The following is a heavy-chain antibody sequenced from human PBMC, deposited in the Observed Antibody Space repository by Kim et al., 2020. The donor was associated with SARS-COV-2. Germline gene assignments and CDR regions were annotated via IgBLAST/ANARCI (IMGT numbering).Heavy chain of an antibody. CDR2: INPNSGGT. J-gene: IGHJ4*02. Sequence: ASVKVSCKASGYTFTGYYMHWVRQAPGQGLEWMGRINPNSGGTNYAQKFQGRVTMTRDTSISTAYMELSRLRSDDTDVYYCARELKSRYGGNSGSVDYWGQGTLVTVSS. CDR1: GYTFTGYY. D-gene: IGHD2-21*02. CDR3: ARELKSRYGGNSGSVDY. V-gene: IGHV1-2*05.